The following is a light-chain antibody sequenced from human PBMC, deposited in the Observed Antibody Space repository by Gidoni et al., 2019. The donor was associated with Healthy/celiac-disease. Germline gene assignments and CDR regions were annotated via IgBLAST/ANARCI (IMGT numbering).Light chain of an antibody. V-gene: IGKV3-11*01. J-gene: IGKJ4*01. CDR3: QQRSNWPLT. Sequence: EIVLTQSPATLSLSPGERAPLSCRASQSVSSYLAWYQQKPGQAPRHLIYDASNRATGIPARFSGSGSGTDFTLTISSLEPEECAVYYCQQRSNWPLTFGGGTKVEIK. CDR2: DAS. CDR1: QSVSSY.